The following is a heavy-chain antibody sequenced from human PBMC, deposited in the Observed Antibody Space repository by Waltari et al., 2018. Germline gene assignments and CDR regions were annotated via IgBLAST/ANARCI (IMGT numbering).Heavy chain of an antibody. J-gene: IGHJ3*02. CDR3: ARGRNYYDSSAYLAFDI. Sequence: AASGFTFSDYYMSWIRQAAGKGLEWVSYISSSGSTIYYADSVKGRCTISRDNAKNSLYLQMSSLRAEDTAVYYCARGRNYYDSSAYLAFDIWGQGTMVTVSS. V-gene: IGHV3-11*01. D-gene: IGHD3-22*01. CDR1: GFTFSDYY. CDR2: ISSSGSTI.